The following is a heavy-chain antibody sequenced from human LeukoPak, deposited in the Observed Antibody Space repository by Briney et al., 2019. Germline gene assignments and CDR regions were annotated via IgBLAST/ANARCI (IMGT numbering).Heavy chain of an antibody. CDR3: ARGRDSGWYYFDY. D-gene: IGHD6-19*01. CDR1: GFTFSNYA. CDR2: ISYDGSNK. Sequence: PGRSLRLSCAASGFTFSNYAMHWVRQAPGKGLEWVAVISYDGSNKYYADSVKGRFTISRDNSKNTLYLQMNSLRAEDTAVYYCARGRDSGWYYFDYWGQGTLVTVSS. V-gene: IGHV3-30*14. J-gene: IGHJ4*02.